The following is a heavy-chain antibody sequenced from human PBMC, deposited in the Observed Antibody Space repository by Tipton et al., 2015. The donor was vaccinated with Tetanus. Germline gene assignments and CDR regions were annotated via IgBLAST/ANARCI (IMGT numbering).Heavy chain of an antibody. J-gene: IGHJ3*01. D-gene: IGHD3-16*01. CDR1: GYMFSSHW. CDR2: IYPGDSYS. Sequence: QLVQSGAEVKQPGESLKISCKGSGYMFSSHWIGWVRQVPGKGLEWLGTIYPGDSYSTYSPSFEGQVTISVDRSIDTAYLQWSSLKASDTAIFFCAIPLTSVAFGGFAFDVWGQGTLFTVSS. CDR3: AIPLTSVAFGGFAFDV. V-gene: IGHV5-51*01.